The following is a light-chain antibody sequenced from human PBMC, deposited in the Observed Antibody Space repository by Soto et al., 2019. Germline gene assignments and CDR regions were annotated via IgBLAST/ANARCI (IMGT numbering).Light chain of an antibody. CDR1: QSVSSN. J-gene: IGKJ1*01. CDR3: QQYNNWPPWT. V-gene: IGKV3-15*01. CDR2: GAS. Sequence: EIMMTQSPATLSVSPGERATLSCRASQSVSSNLAWYQQKPGQAPRLLIYGASTRATGIPARFSGSGSGTEFTLTLSSLQSEDFAVYYCQQYNNWPPWTFGQGTKVDIK.